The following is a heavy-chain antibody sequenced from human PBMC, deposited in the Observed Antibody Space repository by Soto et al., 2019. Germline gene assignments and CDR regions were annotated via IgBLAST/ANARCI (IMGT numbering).Heavy chain of an antibody. J-gene: IGHJ3*02. CDR1: GGSVSSGSYY. D-gene: IGHD5-12*01. CDR3: ARGGGYGRRDAFDI. V-gene: IGHV4-61*01. CDR2: IYYSGST. Sequence: PSETLSLTCTVSGGSVSSGSYYWSWIRQPPGKGLEWIGYIYYSGSTNYNPSLKSRVTISVDTSKNQFSLKLSSVTAADTAVYYCARGGGYGRRDAFDIWGQGTMVTGS.